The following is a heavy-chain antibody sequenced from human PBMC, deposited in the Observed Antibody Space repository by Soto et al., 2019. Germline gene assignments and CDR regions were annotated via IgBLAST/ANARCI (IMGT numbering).Heavy chain of an antibody. CDR2: IVVGSGNT. CDR1: GFTFTSSA. J-gene: IGHJ3*02. D-gene: IGHD2-2*01. V-gene: IGHV1-58*01. Sequence: SVKVSCKASGFTFTSSAVQWVRQARGQRLERIGWIVVGSGNTNYAQKFQERVTITRDMSTSTAYMELSSLRSEDTAVYYCAADSYIVVVPAAMLAFDIWGQGTMVTVSS. CDR3: AADSYIVVVPAAMLAFDI.